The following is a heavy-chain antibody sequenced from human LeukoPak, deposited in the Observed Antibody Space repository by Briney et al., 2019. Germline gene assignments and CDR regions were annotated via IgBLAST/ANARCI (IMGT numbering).Heavy chain of an antibody. CDR2: IGAYNTDT. D-gene: IGHD6-13*01. J-gene: IGHJ3*01. Sequence: ASVKVSSKASGYTFTNYGISWVRQAPGQGLEWMGWIGAYNTDTHYAQKIQGRVTMTTDTSTSTAYMELRSLKSDDTAVYYCARDSVAAVAPDAFHVWGQGTMVTVSS. V-gene: IGHV1-18*01. CDR1: GYTFTNYG. CDR3: ARDSVAAVAPDAFHV.